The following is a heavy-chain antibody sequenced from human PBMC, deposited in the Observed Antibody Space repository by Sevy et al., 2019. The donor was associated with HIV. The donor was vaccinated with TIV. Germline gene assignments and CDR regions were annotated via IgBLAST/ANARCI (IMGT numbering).Heavy chain of an antibody. CDR3: ARSGLAWDAFDI. V-gene: IGHV3-21*06. J-gene: IGHJ3*02. CDR2: ISGSSNYI. D-gene: IGHD6-19*01. Sequence: GGSLRLSCTTSSFTFTTFAMNWVRQGPGKGLEWVSYISGSSNYIYYADSVKGRFTISRDNAKNSLYLQMTSLRGEDTAVYYCARSGLAWDAFDIWGRGTMVTVSS. CDR1: SFTFTTFA.